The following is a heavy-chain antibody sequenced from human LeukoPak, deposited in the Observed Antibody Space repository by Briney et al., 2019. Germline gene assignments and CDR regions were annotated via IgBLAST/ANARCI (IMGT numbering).Heavy chain of an antibody. V-gene: IGHV4-61*02. Sequence: SETLSLTCTVSGYSISSGSYYWSWIRQPAGKGLEWIGRIYTSGSTNYNPSLKSRVTISVDTSKNQFSLKLSSVTAADTAVYYCARGAAVSYYYYYMDVWGKGTTVTVSS. J-gene: IGHJ6*03. CDR1: GYSISSGSYY. CDR3: ARGAAVSYYYYYMDV. CDR2: IYTSGST. D-gene: IGHD6-13*01.